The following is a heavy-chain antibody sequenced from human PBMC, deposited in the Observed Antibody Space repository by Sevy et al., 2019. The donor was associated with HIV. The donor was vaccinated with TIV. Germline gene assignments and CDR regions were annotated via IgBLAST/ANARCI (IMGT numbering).Heavy chain of an antibody. V-gene: IGHV3-53*01. CDR2: IYRGGST. D-gene: IGHD3-3*01. J-gene: IGHJ6*02. CDR3: ARDAFWSGYLNYYGMDV. CDR1: GFTVSSNY. Sequence: GGSLRLSCAASGFTVSSNYMSWVRQAPGKGLEWVSVIYRGGSTYYADSVKGRFTISRDNSKNTLYLQMNSLRAEDTAVYYCARDAFWSGYLNYYGMDVWAQGTTVTVSS.